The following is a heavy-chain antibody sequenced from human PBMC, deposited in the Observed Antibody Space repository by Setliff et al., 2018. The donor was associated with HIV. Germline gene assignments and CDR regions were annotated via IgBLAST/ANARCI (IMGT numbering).Heavy chain of an antibody. V-gene: IGHV3-21*01. J-gene: IGHJ3*02. D-gene: IGHD2-2*01. CDR3: ARSRSTRDAFDT. CDR2: ISSSGSYI. Sequence: GGSLRLSCAASGFTFSTYAMHWVRQAPGKGLEWVSSISSSGSYIYYAASLKGRFTITRDNARNSLYLEMSTLRAEDTALYYCARSRSTRDAFDTWGRGTMVTVSS. CDR1: GFTFSTYA.